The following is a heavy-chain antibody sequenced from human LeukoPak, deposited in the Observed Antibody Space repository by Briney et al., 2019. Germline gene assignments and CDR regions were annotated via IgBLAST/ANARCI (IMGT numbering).Heavy chain of an antibody. D-gene: IGHD4-17*01. CDR1: GYTFTGYY. Sequence: ASVKVSCKASGYTFTGYYMHWVRQAPGQGLEWMGWINPNSGGTNYAQKFQGRVTMTRDTSISTAYMELSRPRSDDTAVYYCARSDSDDYGDYFDYWGQGTLVTVSS. J-gene: IGHJ4*02. CDR3: ARSDSDDYGDYFDY. V-gene: IGHV1-2*02. CDR2: INPNSGGT.